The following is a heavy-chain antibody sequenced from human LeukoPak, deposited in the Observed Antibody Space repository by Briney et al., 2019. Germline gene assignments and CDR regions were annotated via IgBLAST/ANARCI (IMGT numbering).Heavy chain of an antibody. J-gene: IGHJ4*02. Sequence: PGGSLRLSCAASGFTFSSYWMHWVRQAPGKGLVWVSRINSDGSSTIYADSVKGRFTISRDNAKNTLYLQMNSLRAEDTAVYYCARANYYDSSGYYLYYFDYWGQGTLVTVSS. D-gene: IGHD3-22*01. V-gene: IGHV3-74*01. CDR3: ARANYYDSSGYYLYYFDY. CDR1: GFTFSSYW. CDR2: INSDGSST.